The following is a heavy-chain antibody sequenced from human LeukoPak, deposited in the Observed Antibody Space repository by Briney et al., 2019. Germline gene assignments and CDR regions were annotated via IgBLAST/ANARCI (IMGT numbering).Heavy chain of an antibody. CDR3: ALMGGCSSSSGSRESY. CDR2: INRNSGDT. CDR1: GYTFTGNY. Sequence: ASVTVSCMASGYTFTGNYMHWVRQAPGQGLEWMGWINRNSGDTNYAQKCQGRVTRTRVTSISTAYMDLSRLRSDDTAFYYCALMGGCSSSSGSRESYWGQGTLVTVTA. J-gene: IGHJ4*02. V-gene: IGHV1-2*02. D-gene: IGHD2-2*01.